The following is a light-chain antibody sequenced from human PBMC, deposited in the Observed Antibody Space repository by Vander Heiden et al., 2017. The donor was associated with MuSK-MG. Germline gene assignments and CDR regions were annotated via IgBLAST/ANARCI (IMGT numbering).Light chain of an antibody. CDR1: SSDVGAYNY. Sequence: SALTQLRSVSVSPGQAVTISLTGTSSDVGAYNYGSWYQQHPGKAPILMFYDVSERASGVPDRCSGSKSGNTASLTISGLQAEEEADYYCCSYAGSVTWVFGGGTKLTVL. J-gene: IGLJ3*02. CDR2: DVS. V-gene: IGLV2-11*01. CDR3: CSYAGSVTWV.